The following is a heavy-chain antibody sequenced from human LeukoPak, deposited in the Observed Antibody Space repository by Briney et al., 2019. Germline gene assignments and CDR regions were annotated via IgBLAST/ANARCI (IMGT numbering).Heavy chain of an antibody. CDR2: ISNTGTDT. J-gene: IGHJ4*02. D-gene: IGHD2/OR15-2a*01. CDR1: GFTFSAYE. CDR3: AKDQRFAISNYDY. Sequence: QSGGSLRLSCAASGFTFSAYEMNWVRQAPGKGLEWVADISNTGTDTYYADSVKGRFTISRDNSKNTLYLQMNSLRVDDTAVYYCAKDQRFAISNYDYWGQGTLVTVSS. V-gene: IGHV3-23*01.